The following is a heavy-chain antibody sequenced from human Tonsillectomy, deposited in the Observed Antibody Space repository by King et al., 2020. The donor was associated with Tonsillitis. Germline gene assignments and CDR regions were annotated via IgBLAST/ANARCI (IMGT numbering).Heavy chain of an antibody. D-gene: IGHD3-3*01. CDR2: INPNSGGT. Sequence: QLVQSGAEVKKPGASVKVSCKASGYTFTGYYMHWVRQAPGQGLEWMGWINPNSGGTNYAQKFQGWVTMTRDTSISTAYMELSRLRSDDTAVYYCARGPPHTICGVVIPRGDAFDIWGQGTMVTVSS. J-gene: IGHJ3*02. CDR3: ARGPPHTICGVVIPRGDAFDI. V-gene: IGHV1-2*04. CDR1: GYTFTGYY.